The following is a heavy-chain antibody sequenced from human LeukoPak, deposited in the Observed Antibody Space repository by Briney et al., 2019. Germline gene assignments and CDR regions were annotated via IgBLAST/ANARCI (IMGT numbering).Heavy chain of an antibody. V-gene: IGHV4-30-4*08. CDR3: ARVPHDAFDI. CDR1: GGSISSGDYY. Sequence: SQTLPLTCTVSGGSISSGDYYWSWIRQPPEKGLEWIGYIYYSGSTYYNPSLKSRVTISVDTSKNQFSLKLSSVTAADTAVYYCARVPHDAFDIWGQGTMVTVSS. CDR2: IYYSGST. J-gene: IGHJ3*02.